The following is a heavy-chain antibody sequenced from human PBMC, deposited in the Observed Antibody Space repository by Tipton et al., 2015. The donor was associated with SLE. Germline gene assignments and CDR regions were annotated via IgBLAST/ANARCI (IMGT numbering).Heavy chain of an antibody. CDR2: IYYSGST. V-gene: IGHV4-59*01. J-gene: IGHJ2*01. CDR1: GASISNYY. D-gene: IGHD2-15*01. Sequence: TLSLTCTVSGASISNYYWSWIRQPPGGGLEWIGCIYYSGSTNYNPSLKSRVTISVDTSKNHFSLKLSSVTAADTAVYYCASDEGHGQWSWYFDLWGRGTLVTVSS. CDR3: ASDEGHGQWSWYFDL.